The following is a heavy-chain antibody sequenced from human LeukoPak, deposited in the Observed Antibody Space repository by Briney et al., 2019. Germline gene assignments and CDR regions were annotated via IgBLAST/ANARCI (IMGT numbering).Heavy chain of an antibody. V-gene: IGHV3-33*06. CDR2: IWDDGSDQ. CDR3: AKHIAAAGYYYYGMDV. CDR1: GFTFSSHG. Sequence: GGSLRLSCAASGFTFSSHGMHWVRQAPGKGLEWVAVIWDDGSDQYYADSVKGRFTISRDNSKNTLYLQMNSLRAEDTAVYYCAKHIAAAGYYYYGMDVWGQGTTVTVSS. J-gene: IGHJ6*02. D-gene: IGHD6-13*01.